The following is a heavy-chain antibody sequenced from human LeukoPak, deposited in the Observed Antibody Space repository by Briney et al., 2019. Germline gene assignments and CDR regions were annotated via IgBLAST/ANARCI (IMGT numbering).Heavy chain of an antibody. D-gene: IGHD6-13*01. Sequence: ASVKVSCKASGYTFTGYYMHWVRQAPGQGLEWMGWINPNSGGTNYAQKFQGRVTMTRNTSISTAYMELSSLRSEDTAVYYCARGYSSSWYRKSNWFDPWGQGTLVTVSS. CDR2: INPNSGGT. CDR1: GYTFTGYY. V-gene: IGHV1-2*02. J-gene: IGHJ5*02. CDR3: ARGYSSSWYRKSNWFDP.